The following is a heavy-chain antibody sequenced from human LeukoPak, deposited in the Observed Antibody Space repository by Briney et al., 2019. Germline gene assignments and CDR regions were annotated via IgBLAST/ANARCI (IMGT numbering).Heavy chain of an antibody. Sequence: ASVKVSCKASGGTFSSYAISWVRQAPGQGLEWMGWISAYNGNTNYAQKLQGRVTMTTDTSTSTAYMELRSLRSDDTAVYYCARNRVGFWSGNDYWGQGTLVTVSS. J-gene: IGHJ4*02. CDR1: GGTFSSYA. D-gene: IGHD3-3*01. CDR3: ARNRVGFWSGNDY. CDR2: ISAYNGNT. V-gene: IGHV1-18*01.